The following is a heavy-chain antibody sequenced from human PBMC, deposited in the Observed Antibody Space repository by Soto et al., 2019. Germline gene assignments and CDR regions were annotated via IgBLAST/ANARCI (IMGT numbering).Heavy chain of an antibody. CDR1: GGSASSENYY. V-gene: IGHV4-61*01. CDR3: AGGNDGKRVAY. D-gene: IGHD5-12*01. J-gene: IGHJ4*02. CDR2: FVYTGST. Sequence: QVQLQESGPGLVKTSETLSLTCTVSGGSASSENYYWNWIRQAPGKGLEWIGYFVYTGSTNYNPSIKTRLTMSVKMSSNQVSLKLSSVTAANTAVYFCAGGNDGKRVAYWGQGTLVTDSS.